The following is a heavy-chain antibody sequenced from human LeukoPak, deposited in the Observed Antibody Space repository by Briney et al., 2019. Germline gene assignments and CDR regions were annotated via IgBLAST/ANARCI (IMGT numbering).Heavy chain of an antibody. D-gene: IGHD3-22*01. Sequence: SETLSLTCTVSGGSLSGHYWSWIRQPPGKRLEWIGYVSYTGRTKYNPSLQSRVTISIDTSKSQSSLKLTSVTSADAAVYSCARLLDNDISGDPDTFDVWGQGTTVIVSS. V-gene: IGHV4-59*11. CDR3: ARLLDNDISGDPDTFDV. CDR2: VSYTGRT. J-gene: IGHJ3*01. CDR1: GGSLSGHY.